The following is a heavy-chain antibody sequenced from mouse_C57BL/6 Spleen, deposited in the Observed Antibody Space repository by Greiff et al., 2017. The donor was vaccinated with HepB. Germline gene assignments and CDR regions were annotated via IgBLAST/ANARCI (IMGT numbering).Heavy chain of an antibody. V-gene: IGHV1-18*01. D-gene: IGHD2-5*01. J-gene: IGHJ1*03. CDR3: ARRGYSNLWYFDG. Sequence: EVQLQQSGPELVKPGASVKIPCKASGYTFTDYNMDWAKQSHGKSLEWIGDINPNNGGTIYNQKFKGKATLTVDKSSSTAYMELRSLTSEDTAVYYCARRGYSNLWYFDGWGTGTTVTVSS. CDR1: GYTFTDYN. CDR2: INPNNGGT.